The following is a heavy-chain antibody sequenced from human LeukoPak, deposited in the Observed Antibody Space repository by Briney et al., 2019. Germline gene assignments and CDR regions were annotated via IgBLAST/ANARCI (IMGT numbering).Heavy chain of an antibody. J-gene: IGHJ2*01. V-gene: IGHV3-21*01. CDR1: GFTFSSYS. D-gene: IGHD6-19*01. CDR3: ARDDSGWHRTPEDLYWYFDL. CDR2: ISSSSSYI. Sequence: GGSLRLSCAASGFTFSSYSMNWVRQAPGKGLEWASSISSSSSYIYYADSVKGRFTISRDNAKNSLYLQMNSLRAEDTAVYCCARDDSGWHRTPEDLYWYFDLWGRGTLVTVSS.